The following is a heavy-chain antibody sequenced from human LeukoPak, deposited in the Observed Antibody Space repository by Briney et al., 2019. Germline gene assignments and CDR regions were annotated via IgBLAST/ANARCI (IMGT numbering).Heavy chain of an antibody. CDR2: INPNSGGT. J-gene: IGHJ4*02. V-gene: IGHV1-2*02. CDR3: ARDTAVGGPFDY. CDR1: GYTFTGYY. Sequence: ASVKVSCKASGYTFTGYYMHWVRQAPGQGLEWMGWINPNSGGTNYAQKFQGRVTMTRDTSISTAYMELSRLRSDDTAVYYCARDTAVGGPFDYWGQGTLVTVSS. D-gene: IGHD1-26*01.